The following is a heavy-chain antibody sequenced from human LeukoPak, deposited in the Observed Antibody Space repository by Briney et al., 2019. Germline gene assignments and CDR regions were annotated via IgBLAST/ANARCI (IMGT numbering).Heavy chain of an antibody. CDR3: AKAPGPSVAGSPWFDP. CDR1: GFTFSSYA. Sequence: PGGSLRLSCAASGFTFSSYAMSWVRQAPGKGLEWVSAIRCSGGSTYYADSVKGRFTISRDNSKNTLYLQMNSLRAEDTAVYYRAKAPGPSVAGSPWFDPWGQGTLVTVSS. CDR2: IRCSGGST. J-gene: IGHJ5*02. D-gene: IGHD6-19*01. V-gene: IGHV3-23*01.